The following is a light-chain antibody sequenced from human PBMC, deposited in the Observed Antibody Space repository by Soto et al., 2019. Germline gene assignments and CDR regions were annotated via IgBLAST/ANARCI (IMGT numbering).Light chain of an antibody. Sequence: DIVMTQSPDSLAVSLGERATINCKSSQSVLYSSNSKNYLAWYQQKPGQPPKLLIYWASTRESGVPDRFSGSASGTDFTLTISSLQAEDVAVYYCQKYYSTPYTFGQGTKLEIK. J-gene: IGKJ2*01. CDR3: QKYYSTPYT. V-gene: IGKV4-1*01. CDR2: WAS. CDR1: QSVLYSSNSKNY.